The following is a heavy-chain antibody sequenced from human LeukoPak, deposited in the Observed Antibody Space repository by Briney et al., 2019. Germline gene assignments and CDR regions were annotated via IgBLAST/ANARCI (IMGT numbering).Heavy chain of an antibody. D-gene: IGHD5-24*01. CDR1: GDSITTSPQY. Sequence: PSETLSLTCTVSGDSITTSPQYWGWIRQPPGKGLEWVATIHYSGGAYYNPSLMSRVTISIDTSKNQFSLKLSSVTAADTALYLCSSRHPQLIDLEFWGQGTPVTVSS. CDR3: SSRHPQLIDLEF. CDR2: IHYSGGA. J-gene: IGHJ4*02. V-gene: IGHV4-39*01.